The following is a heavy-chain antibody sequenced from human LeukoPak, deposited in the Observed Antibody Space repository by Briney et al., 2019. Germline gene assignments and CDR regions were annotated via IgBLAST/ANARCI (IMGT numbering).Heavy chain of an antibody. CDR1: GYTFTSYA. CDR3: ARAGNYGSGINWFDP. CDR2: INAGNGNT. J-gene: IGHJ5*02. V-gene: IGHV1-3*01. D-gene: IGHD3-10*01. Sequence: ASVKVSCKASGYTFTSYAMHWVRQAPGQRLEWMGRINAGNGNTKYSQKFQGRVTITRDTSASTAYMELSSLRSEDTAVYYCARAGNYGSGINWFDPWGQGTLVTVSS.